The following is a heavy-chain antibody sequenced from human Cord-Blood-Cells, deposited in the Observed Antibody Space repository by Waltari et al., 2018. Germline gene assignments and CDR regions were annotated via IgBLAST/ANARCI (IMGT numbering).Heavy chain of an antibody. CDR1: GCSIRSADYS. V-gene: IGHV4-30-4*01. CDR3: AREDVGATTSSYDY. Sequence: QVQLQESGPGLVKPSQTLSLTCTVSGCSIRSADYSWSLLGQSPGKGLEWIGYIYYSGSTYYNPSLKSRVTISVDTSKNQFSLKLSSVTAADTAVYYCAREDVGATTSSYDYWGQGTLVTVSS. J-gene: IGHJ4*02. D-gene: IGHD1-26*01. CDR2: IYYSGST.